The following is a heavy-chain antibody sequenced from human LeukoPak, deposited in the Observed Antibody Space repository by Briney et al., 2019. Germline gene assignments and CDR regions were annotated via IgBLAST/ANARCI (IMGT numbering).Heavy chain of an antibody. CDR1: GTSISSGYY. CDR2: IYHSGST. CDR3: ARALTTLRFLEWLLPGDY. V-gene: IGHV4-38-2*02. J-gene: IGHJ4*02. D-gene: IGHD3-3*01. Sequence: SDTLSLTCTVSGTSISSGYYWGWIRQPPGKGLEWIGSIYHSGSTYYNPSLKSRVTISVDTSKNQFSLKLSSVTAADTAVYYCARALTTLRFLEWLLPGDYWGQGTLVTVSS.